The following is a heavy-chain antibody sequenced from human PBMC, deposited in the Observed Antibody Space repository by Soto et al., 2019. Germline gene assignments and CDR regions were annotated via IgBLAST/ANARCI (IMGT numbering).Heavy chain of an antibody. Sequence: GESLKISCKGSGYSFTNYWIGWVRQMSGKGLELMGITFPGNSETRYSPSFQGHVTISADKSISTAYLQWSSLKASDTALYYCARSRYYDTTGYYPFYYYYGMDVWGQGTTVTVSS. J-gene: IGHJ6*02. D-gene: IGHD3-22*01. CDR3: ARSRYYDTTGYYPFYYYYGMDV. CDR1: GYSFTNYW. CDR2: TFPGNSET. V-gene: IGHV5-51*01.